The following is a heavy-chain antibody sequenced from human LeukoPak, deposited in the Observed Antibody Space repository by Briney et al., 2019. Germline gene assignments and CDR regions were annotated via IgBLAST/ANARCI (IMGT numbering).Heavy chain of an antibody. V-gene: IGHV3-48*02. Sequence: GGSLRLSCAASGFAFNTYSMNWVRQAPGKGLQWVSSITTTSTSKYYVDSVKGRFTIPRDNAKNSLYLQMDSLRDEDTAVYYCVRDAAYSAFNMWGQGTMVTVSS. CDR2: ITTTSTSK. CDR3: VRDAAYSAFNM. J-gene: IGHJ3*02. CDR1: GFAFNTYS. D-gene: IGHD4-11*01.